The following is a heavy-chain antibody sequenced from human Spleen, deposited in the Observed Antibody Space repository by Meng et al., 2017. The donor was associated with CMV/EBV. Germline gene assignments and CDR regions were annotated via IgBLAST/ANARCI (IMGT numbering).Heavy chain of an antibody. Sequence: VSGCNFRDYSMNWVRQAPGKGLEWVSSISPASTNTYYSDSVRGRFIISRDNAKNSLYLQMNSLRAEDTAVYYCANGVPAASIYGFDPWGQGTLVTVSS. J-gene: IGHJ5*02. CDR3: ANGVPAASIYGFDP. D-gene: IGHD2-2*01. V-gene: IGHV3-21*01. CDR1: GCNFRDYS. CDR2: ISPASTNT.